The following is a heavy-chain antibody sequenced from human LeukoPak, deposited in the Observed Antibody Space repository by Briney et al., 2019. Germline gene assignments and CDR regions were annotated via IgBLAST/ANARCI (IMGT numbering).Heavy chain of an antibody. V-gene: IGHV4-61*05. CDR2: IYYSGST. CDR3: ARLRDSSGSPLSY. D-gene: IGHD3-22*01. J-gene: IGHJ4*02. CDR1: GASISSSRYY. Sequence: SETLSLTCTVSGASISSSRYYWGWIRQPPGKGLEWIGYIYYSGSTNYNPSLKSRVTISVDTSKNQFSLKLTSVTAADTAVYYCARLRDSSGSPLSYWGQGTLVTVSS.